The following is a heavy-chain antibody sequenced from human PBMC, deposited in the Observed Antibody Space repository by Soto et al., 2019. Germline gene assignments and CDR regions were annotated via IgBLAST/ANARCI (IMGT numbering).Heavy chain of an antibody. CDR2: ISGSGGST. CDR3: AKSIAARYYYGMDV. J-gene: IGHJ6*02. D-gene: IGHD6-6*01. Sequence: GGSLRLSCAASGFTFSSYAMSWVRQAPGKGLEWVSAISGSGGSTYYADSVKGRFTISRDNSKNTLYLQMNSLRAEDTAVYYCAKSIAARYYYGMDVWGHGTTVTVSS. CDR1: GFTFSSYA. V-gene: IGHV3-23*01.